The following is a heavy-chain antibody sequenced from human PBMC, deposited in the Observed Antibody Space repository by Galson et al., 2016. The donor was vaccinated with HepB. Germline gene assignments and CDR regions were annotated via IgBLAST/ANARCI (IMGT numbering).Heavy chain of an antibody. J-gene: IGHJ6*04. D-gene: IGHD3-3*01. CDR1: GFTFRTYW. Sequence: SLRLSCAASGFTFRTYWMSWVRQAPGKGLEWVGVIWYDGSRKLFADSVKGRFTITRDNSKNTVFLQMTSLRAEDTAVYYCARDGTPLTIYGAAKGGMDVWGRGTTVTVSA. CDR3: ARDGTPLTIYGAAKGGMDV. V-gene: IGHV3-33*08. CDR2: IWYDGSRK.